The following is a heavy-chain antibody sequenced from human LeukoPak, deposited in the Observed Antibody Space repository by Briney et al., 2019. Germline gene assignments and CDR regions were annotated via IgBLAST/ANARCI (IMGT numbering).Heavy chain of an antibody. D-gene: IGHD4-17*01. CDR3: ARSRYGDYSP. Sequence: ASVKVSCKTSGYTFTNYDINWVRQASGQGLEWMGWMNPNTGNTGYAQKFQGRVTMTRDTSTNTAYMELRSLRSEGTAVYFCARSRYGDYSPWGQGTLVTVSS. J-gene: IGHJ5*02. V-gene: IGHV1-8*01. CDR2: MNPNTGNT. CDR1: GYTFTNYD.